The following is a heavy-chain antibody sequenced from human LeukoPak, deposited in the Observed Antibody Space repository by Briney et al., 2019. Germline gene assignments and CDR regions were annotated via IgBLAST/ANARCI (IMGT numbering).Heavy chain of an antibody. V-gene: IGHV4-59*08. CDR1: GGSITDNFY. CDR3: ARHYGGHTFGTTFDY. Sequence: SETLSLTCTVSGGSITDNFYWSWIRQPPGKGLEWIGYIYRTGDTYNNPSLGSRVTVSLDMSKNQFSLSLSSVTAADTAVYYCARHYGGHTFGTTFDYWGQGTLVTVSS. CDR2: IYRTGDT. J-gene: IGHJ4*02. D-gene: IGHD3-16*01.